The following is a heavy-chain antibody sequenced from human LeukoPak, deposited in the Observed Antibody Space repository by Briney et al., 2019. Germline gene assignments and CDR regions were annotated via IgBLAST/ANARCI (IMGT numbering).Heavy chain of an antibody. CDR2: INYSGST. CDR3: ARDEAIFGAGYYYGMDV. J-gene: IGHJ6*02. V-gene: IGHV4-34*09. CDR1: GGSFSGYY. Sequence: SETLSLTCAVYGGSFSGYYWSWIRQPPGKGLEWIGYINYSGSTYYNPSLKSRVTISIDTSQNQFPLKLSSVTAADTAVYYCARDEAIFGAGYYYGMDVWGQGTTVTVSS. D-gene: IGHD3-3*01.